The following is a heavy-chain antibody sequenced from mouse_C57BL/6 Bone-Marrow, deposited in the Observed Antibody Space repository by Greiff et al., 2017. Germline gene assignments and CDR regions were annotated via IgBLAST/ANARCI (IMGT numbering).Heavy chain of an antibody. D-gene: IGHD2-5*01. CDR3: AREEYSNYFFDY. J-gene: IGHJ2*01. Sequence: QVQLQQSGPELVKPGASVKISCKASGYAFSSSWMNWVKQRPGKGLEWIGRIYPGDGDTNYNGKFKGKATLTADKSSSTAYMQLSSLTSEDSAVYFCAREEYSNYFFDYWGQGTTLTVSS. CDR2: IYPGDGDT. CDR1: GYAFSSSW. V-gene: IGHV1-82*01.